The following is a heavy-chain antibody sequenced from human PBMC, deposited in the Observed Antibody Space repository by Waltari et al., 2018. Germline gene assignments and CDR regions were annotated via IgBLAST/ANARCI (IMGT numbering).Heavy chain of an antibody. J-gene: IGHJ4*02. CDR1: GGSISSGSYY. CDR2: IYTSGST. D-gene: IGHD2-2*01. V-gene: IGHV4-61*09. CDR3: AREVVAVDFDY. Sequence: QVQLQESGPGLVKPSQTLSLTCTVSGGSISSGSYYWSWIRQPAGKGLEWIGYIYTSGSTNYNPSLKSRVTKSVDTSKNQFSLKLSSVTAADTAVYYCAREVVAVDFDYWGQGTLVTVSS.